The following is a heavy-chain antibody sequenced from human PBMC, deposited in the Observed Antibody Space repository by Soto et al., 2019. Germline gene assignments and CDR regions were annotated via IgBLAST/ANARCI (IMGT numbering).Heavy chain of an antibody. V-gene: IGHV6-1*01. J-gene: IGHJ6*02. CDR3: ARDLSMKVVTAYYYGMDV. Sequence: SQTLSLTCAISGDSVSSNSAAWNWIRQSPSRGLEWLRRTYYRSKWYNEYAVSVKSRITINPDTSKNQFSLQLNSVTPEDTAVYYCARDLSMKVVTAYYYGMDVWGQGTPVTVSS. D-gene: IGHD3-22*01. CDR2: TYYRSKWYN. CDR1: GDSVSSNSAA.